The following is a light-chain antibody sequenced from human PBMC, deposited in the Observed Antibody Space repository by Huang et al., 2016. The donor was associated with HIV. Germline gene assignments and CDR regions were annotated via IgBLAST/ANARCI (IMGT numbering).Light chain of an antibody. J-gene: IGKJ3*01. Sequence: DIQMTQSPSSLSASVGDRVTITCRASQDISNHLAWFQQKPGKAPKSLIYAAVSLQSGVPSKFSGGGAGTDFTLTIDNLQPEDFATYYCQQYNSYPLTFGPGTRMDVK. CDR1: QDISNH. CDR2: AAV. CDR3: QQYNSYPLT. V-gene: IGKV1-16*02.